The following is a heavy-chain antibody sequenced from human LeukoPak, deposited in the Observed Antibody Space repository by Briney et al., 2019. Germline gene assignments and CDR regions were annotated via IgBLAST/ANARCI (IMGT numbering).Heavy chain of an antibody. J-gene: IGHJ3*02. CDR3: AREKKTEWTTGAFDM. Sequence: PGGSLRLSCAASGFTFSDYYMSWIRQAPETGLEWLSYTSPSGGTIYYTDSVKGRFAMSRDNAQNALYLEMNSLRAEDTAVYYCAREKKTEWTTGAFDMWGQGTLVIVSS. V-gene: IGHV3-11*01. CDR1: GFTFSDYY. D-gene: IGHD3-3*01. CDR2: TSPSGGTI.